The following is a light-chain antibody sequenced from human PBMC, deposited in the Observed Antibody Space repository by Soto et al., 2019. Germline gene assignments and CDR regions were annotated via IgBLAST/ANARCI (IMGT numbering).Light chain of an antibody. CDR2: DTS. CDR3: QQRTNWPRSFT. J-gene: IGKJ3*01. CDR1: PSVSSY. Sequence: EIVLTQSQANLSLSPGERATLSCRASPSVSSYLAWYQQKPGQAHRLLIYDTSKRATGIPARFSGSGSGTDFTLTISSLEPEAFAVYYCQQRTNWPRSFTFGPGTKVDIK. V-gene: IGKV3-11*01.